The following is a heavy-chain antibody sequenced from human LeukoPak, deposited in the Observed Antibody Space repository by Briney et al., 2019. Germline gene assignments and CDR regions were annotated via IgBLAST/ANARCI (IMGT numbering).Heavy chain of an antibody. CDR2: FDPEDGET. J-gene: IGHJ4*02. D-gene: IGHD2-2*01. V-gene: IGHV1-24*01. CDR3: ARDSSIVVVPAAIGSGYYFDY. Sequence: GASVKVSCKVSGYTLTELSMHWVRQAPGKGLEWMGGFDPEDGETIYAQKFQGRVTMTEDTSTDTAYMELSSLRSEDTAVYYCARDSSIVVVPAAIGSGYYFDYWGQGTLVTVSS. CDR1: GYTLTELS.